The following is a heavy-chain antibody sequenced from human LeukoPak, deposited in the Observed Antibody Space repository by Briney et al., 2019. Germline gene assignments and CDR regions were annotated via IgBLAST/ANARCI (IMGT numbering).Heavy chain of an antibody. Sequence: GGSLRLSCAASGFTFSSYAMHWVRQAPGKGLEYVSAISSNGGSTYYANSVKGRFTISRDNSKNTLYLQMNSLRAEDTAVYYCARVSRGVITRSAFDIWGQGTMVTVSS. CDR3: ARVSRGVITRSAFDI. CDR1: GFTFSSYA. D-gene: IGHD3-10*01. CDR2: ISSNGGST. V-gene: IGHV3-64*01. J-gene: IGHJ3*02.